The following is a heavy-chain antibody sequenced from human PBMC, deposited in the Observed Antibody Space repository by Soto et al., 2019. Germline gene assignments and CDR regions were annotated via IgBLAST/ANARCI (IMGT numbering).Heavy chain of an antibody. V-gene: IGHV3-9*01. CDR3: ALVSSSSFYSLNY. CDR2: INCDGDFL. Sequence: EVQLVESGGGLVQPGRSLRLSCAASGITFDDFAMHWVRQAPGKGLEWVSGINCDGDFLDYADSVKGRLTISRDKAKNSLYLQMSSLRREDTALYICALVSSSSFYSLNYWGQGTLVTVSS. J-gene: IGHJ4*02. CDR1: GITFDDFA. D-gene: IGHD6-6*01.